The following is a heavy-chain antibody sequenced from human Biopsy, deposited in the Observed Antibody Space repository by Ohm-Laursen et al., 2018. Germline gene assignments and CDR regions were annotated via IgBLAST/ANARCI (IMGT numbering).Heavy chain of an antibody. CDR1: GGSIISYY. V-gene: IGHV4-59*01. D-gene: IGHD3-3*01. J-gene: IGHJ5*02. CDR2: VYNGGIT. CDR3: ARTPRDSFWSGSYKRGLWFDP. Sequence: TLSLTCSVSGGSIISYYWTWIRQPPGKGLERIGHVYNGGITNYNPSLKSRVTTPKDTSKNLFSLQVNSVTAADTVVYYCARTPRDSFWSGSYKRGLWFDPWGQGTLVIVSS.